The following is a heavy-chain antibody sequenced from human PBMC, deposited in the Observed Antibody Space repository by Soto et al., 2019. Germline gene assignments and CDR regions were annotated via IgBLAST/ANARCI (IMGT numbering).Heavy chain of an antibody. V-gene: IGHV1-69*02. CDR3: GYSGYDRFDY. J-gene: IGHJ4*02. Sequence: QVQLVQSGAEVKKPGSSVKVSCKASGGTFSSYTISWVRQAPGQGLEWMGRIIPILGIANYAQKFQGRVTITADKYTSTAYMELSSLRSEDTAVYYCGYSGYDRFDYWGQGTLVTVSS. CDR2: IIPILGIA. D-gene: IGHD5-12*01. CDR1: GGTFSSYT.